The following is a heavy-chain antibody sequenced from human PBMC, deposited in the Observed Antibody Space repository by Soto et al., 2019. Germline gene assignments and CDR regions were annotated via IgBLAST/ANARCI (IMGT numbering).Heavy chain of an antibody. V-gene: IGHV3-53*02. D-gene: IGHD2-21*01. CDR1: GFTVSSNY. CDR2: IYSGGST. CDR3: ARHIKGRVGYRLDI. Sequence: EVQLVETGGGLIQPGGSLRLSCAASGFTVSSNYMSWVRQAPGKGLEWVSVIYSGGSTYYADSVKGRFTISRHNSKNNLYLQMNSLRAEDTAVDYCARHIKGRVGYRLDIWGQGTMVTVS. J-gene: IGHJ3*02.